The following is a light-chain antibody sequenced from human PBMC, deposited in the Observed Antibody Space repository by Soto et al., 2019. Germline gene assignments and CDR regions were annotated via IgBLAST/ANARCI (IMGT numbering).Light chain of an antibody. V-gene: IGLV3-21*04. CDR1: NIGSKS. Sequence: SYELTQPPSVSVAPGETARITCGGNNIGSKSVHWYQLKPGQAPVLVIYYDNDRPSGIPERISGSNSGNTATLTISRVEAGDEADYYCQLWDSSRNHPVFGGGTKLTVL. CDR2: YDN. CDR3: QLWDSSRNHPV. J-gene: IGLJ3*02.